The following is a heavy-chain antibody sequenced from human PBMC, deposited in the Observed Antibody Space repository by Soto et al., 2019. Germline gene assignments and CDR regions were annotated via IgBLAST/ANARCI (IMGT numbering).Heavy chain of an antibody. Sequence: TLSLTCNMSGDSYSISTYSLSWIRQPPGKALQWIGFIYQSGGTSYNPSLASRVSISLDRSNNQCSLKLKSVTAADTAVYFCAGMRYTRCLRLDPWGTGTLVTV. CDR1: GDSYSISTYS. CDR2: IYQSGGT. V-gene: IGHV4-30-2*01. CDR3: AGMRYTRCLRLDP. D-gene: IGHD2-2*01. J-gene: IGHJ5*02.